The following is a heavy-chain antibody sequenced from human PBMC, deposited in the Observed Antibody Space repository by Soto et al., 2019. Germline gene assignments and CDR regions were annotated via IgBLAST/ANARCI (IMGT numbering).Heavy chain of an antibody. CDR2: IWYDGSNK. V-gene: IGHV3-33*01. D-gene: IGHD2-2*01. Sequence: PGGSLRLSCAASGFTFSGYGMHWVRQAPGKGLEWVAVIWYDGSNKYYADSVKGRFTISRDNSKNTLYLQMNSLRAEDTAVFYCARDPSIVLVPAATYYYYYYGMDVWGQGTTVTVSS. J-gene: IGHJ6*02. CDR3: ARDPSIVLVPAATYYYYYYGMDV. CDR1: GFTFSGYG.